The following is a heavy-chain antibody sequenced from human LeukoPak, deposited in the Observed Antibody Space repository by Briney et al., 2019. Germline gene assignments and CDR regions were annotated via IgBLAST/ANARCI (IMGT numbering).Heavy chain of an antibody. J-gene: IGHJ4*02. D-gene: IGHD1-14*01. Sequence: SETLSLTCTVSGGSISSSSYYWGWIRQPPGKGLEWIGSIYYSGSTYYNPSLKSRVTISVDTSKNQFSLKLSSVTAADTAVYYCARDSILGTTAGYWGQGTLVTVSS. CDR2: IYYSGST. CDR3: ARDSILGTTAGY. V-gene: IGHV4-39*07. CDR1: GGSISSSSYY.